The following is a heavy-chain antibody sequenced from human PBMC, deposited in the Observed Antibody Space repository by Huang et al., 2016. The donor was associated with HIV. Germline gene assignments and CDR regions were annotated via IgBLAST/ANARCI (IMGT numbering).Heavy chain of an antibody. D-gene: IGHD1-1*01. CDR2: VYTSGDT. Sequence: QVQLQGSGPRMVKPSQTLSLTCTVSGDSMNSGNYYWSWIRQPAGKGLDWIGHVYTSGDTNSHPTLKSRVAISLDTSRNQFSLKLTSVTATDTAVYFCARGGTYNTGGWYFDYWGQGTLVTVSS. CDR3: ARGGTYNTGGWYFDY. V-gene: IGHV4-61*09. J-gene: IGHJ4*02. CDR1: GDSMNSGNYY.